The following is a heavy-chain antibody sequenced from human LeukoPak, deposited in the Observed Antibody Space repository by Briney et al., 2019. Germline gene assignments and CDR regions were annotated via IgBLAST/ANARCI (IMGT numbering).Heavy chain of an antibody. V-gene: IGHV5-51*01. J-gene: IGHJ4*02. CDR1: GYRFSNYW. D-gene: IGHD3-10*02. CDR2: IYPGNSET. CDR3: ARALRTGQGDYVPVL. Sequence: GESLKISCKASGYRFSNYWIGWVRQMPGKGLEWMTIIYPGNSETRYSSSFQGQVTISADRSIDTAYLQWSSLEASDTAMYYCARALRTGQGDYVPVLWGQGTLVTVSS.